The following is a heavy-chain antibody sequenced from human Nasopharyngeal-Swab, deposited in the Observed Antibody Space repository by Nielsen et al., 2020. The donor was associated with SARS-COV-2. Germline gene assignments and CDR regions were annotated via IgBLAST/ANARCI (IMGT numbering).Heavy chain of an antibody. CDR3: ATTGPRSYPSLDY. V-gene: IGHV1-2*06. D-gene: IGHD1/OR15-1a*01. CDR2: INPNSGGT. J-gene: IGHJ4*02. Sequence: ASVKVSCKASGYTFTGYYMHWVRQAPGQGLEWMGRINPNSGGTNYAQKFQGRVTMTRDTSISTAYMELSSLRSEDTAVYYCATTGPRSYPSLDYWGQGTLVTVSS. CDR1: GYTFTGYY.